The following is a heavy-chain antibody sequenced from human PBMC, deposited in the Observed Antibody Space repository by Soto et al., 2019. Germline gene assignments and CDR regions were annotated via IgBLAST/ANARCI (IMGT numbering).Heavy chain of an antibody. CDR2: IKSKTDGGTT. V-gene: IGHV3-15*07. CDR3: TTVDVIAAAGPEYYYYYGMDV. CDR1: GFTFSNAW. J-gene: IGHJ6*02. D-gene: IGHD6-13*01. Sequence: GGSLRLSCAASGFTFSNAWMNCVRQAPGKGLEWVGRIKSKTDGGTTDYAAPVKGRFTISRDDPKNTLYLQMNSLKTEDTAVYYCTTVDVIAAAGPEYYYYYGMDVWGQGTTVTVSS.